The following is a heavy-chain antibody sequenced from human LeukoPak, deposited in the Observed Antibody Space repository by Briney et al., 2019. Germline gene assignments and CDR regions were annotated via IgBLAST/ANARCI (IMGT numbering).Heavy chain of an antibody. D-gene: IGHD5-24*01. CDR2: IIPILGIA. V-gene: IGHV1-69*04. J-gene: IGHJ3*02. CDR3: ARERWPDAFDI. Sequence: ASVKVSCKASGGTFSSNAISWVRQAPGQGLEWMGRIIPILGIANYAQKFQGRVTITADKSTSTAYMELSSLRSEDTAVYYCARERWPDAFDIWGQGTMVTVSS. CDR1: GGTFSSNA.